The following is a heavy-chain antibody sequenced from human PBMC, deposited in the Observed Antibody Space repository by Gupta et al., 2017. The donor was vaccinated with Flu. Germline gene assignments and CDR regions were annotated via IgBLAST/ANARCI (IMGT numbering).Heavy chain of an antibody. CDR2: INQDGSEK. J-gene: IGHJ4*02. V-gene: IGHV3-7*01. Sequence: EVQLVESGGGLVQPGGSLRLSCAASGFTSEFPFSDYWMSWVRQAPGKGLEWVANINQDGSEKYYVDSVKGRFTISRDNAKNSLYLQLNSLRADDTAVYYCARRGYGGYHFDYWGQGTLVTVSS. D-gene: IGHD5-12*01. CDR1: GFTSEFPFSDYW. CDR3: ARRGYGGYHFDY.